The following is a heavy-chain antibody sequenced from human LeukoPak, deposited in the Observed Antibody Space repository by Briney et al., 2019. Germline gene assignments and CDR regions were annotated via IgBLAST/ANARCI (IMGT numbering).Heavy chain of an antibody. CDR2: INPSGGST. D-gene: IGHD3-22*01. CDR3: ARALYYDNRTPGAFDI. V-gene: IGHV1-46*01. J-gene: IGHJ3*02. CDR1: GYTFTSYY. Sequence: ASVKVSCKASGYTFTSYYMHWVRQAPGQGLEWMGIINPSGGSTSYAQKFQGRVTMTRDMSTSTEYMELSSLRAEDAALYYCARALYYDNRTPGAFDIWGQGTMVTVSS.